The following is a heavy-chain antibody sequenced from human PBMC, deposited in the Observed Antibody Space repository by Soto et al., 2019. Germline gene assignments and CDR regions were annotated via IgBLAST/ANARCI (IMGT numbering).Heavy chain of an antibody. D-gene: IGHD6-13*01. Sequence: EVQLGESGGNLVQPGGSLRLSCASPGFTFSTYSMNWVRQAPGKGLEWISYISSSSDIIYYADSVKGRFTISRDNAKNSLLLQMNSLRDEDTAVYYCARPYSNRWSIFYGLDVWGQGTTVTVSS. J-gene: IGHJ6*02. CDR1: GFTFSTYS. V-gene: IGHV3-48*02. CDR2: ISSSSDII. CDR3: ARPYSNRWSIFYGLDV.